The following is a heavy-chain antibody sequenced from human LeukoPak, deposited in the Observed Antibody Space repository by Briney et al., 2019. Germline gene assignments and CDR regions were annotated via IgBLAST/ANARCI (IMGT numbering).Heavy chain of an antibody. Sequence: HPGGSLRLSCVASGLTVSANYMTWVRQAPGEGLDWVSVMYSGGYTYYADSVKGRFTISRDNSKNTVYLQMNRVRVEDSAVYYCARDRRYCSGDNCYSGVDYWGQGTRVIVSS. CDR1: GLTVSANY. CDR3: ARDRRYCSGDNCYSGVDY. J-gene: IGHJ4*02. D-gene: IGHD2-15*01. V-gene: IGHV3-53*01. CDR2: MYSGGYT.